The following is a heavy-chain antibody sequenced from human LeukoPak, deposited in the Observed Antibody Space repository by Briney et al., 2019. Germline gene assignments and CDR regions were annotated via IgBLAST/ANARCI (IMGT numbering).Heavy chain of an antibody. CDR3: ARGKYYYGLKYYFDY. Sequence: GGSLRLSCAASGFTFSSYAMHWVRQAPGKGLEWVAVISYDGSNKYYADSVKGRFTISRDNSKNTLYLQMNSLRAEDTAVYYCARGKYYYGLKYYFDYWAREPWSPSPQ. D-gene: IGHD3-10*01. V-gene: IGHV3-30-3*01. CDR2: ISYDGSNK. CDR1: GFTFSSYA. J-gene: IGHJ4*02.